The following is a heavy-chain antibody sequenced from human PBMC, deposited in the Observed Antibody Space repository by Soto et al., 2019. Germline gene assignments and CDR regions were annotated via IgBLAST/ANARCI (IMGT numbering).Heavy chain of an antibody. V-gene: IGHV3-33*01. CDR1: GFSFSTYG. CDR2: IWYDGSND. D-gene: IGHD5-18*01. Sequence: GGSLRLSCAASGFSFSTYGMQWVRQAPGKGLEWVAEIWYDGSNDFYSDSVKGRFTISRDNAKNTLFLQMNSLRAEDAAMYYCGRGYNYADYWGQGTQVTVSS. CDR3: GRGYNYADY. J-gene: IGHJ4*02.